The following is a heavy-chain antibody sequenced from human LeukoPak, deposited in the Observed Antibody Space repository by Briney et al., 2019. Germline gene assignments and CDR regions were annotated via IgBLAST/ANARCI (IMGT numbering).Heavy chain of an antibody. CDR3: ARHRGQWLVPYGIPDY. Sequence: GESLKISCKGSGYSFTSYWIGWVRQMPGKGLEWMGIIYPGDSDTRYSPSFQGQVTISADKSISTAYLQWSSLKASDTAMYYCARHRGQWLVPYGIPDYWGQGTLVTVSS. CDR1: GYSFTSYW. V-gene: IGHV5-51*01. CDR2: IYPGDSDT. D-gene: IGHD6-19*01. J-gene: IGHJ4*02.